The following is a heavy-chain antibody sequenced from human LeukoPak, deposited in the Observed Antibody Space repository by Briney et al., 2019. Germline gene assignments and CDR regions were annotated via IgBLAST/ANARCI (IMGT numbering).Heavy chain of an antibody. J-gene: IGHJ4*02. V-gene: IGHV3-23*01. CDR3: AKRGYYYDSSAYYYFDY. D-gene: IGHD3-22*01. CDR1: GLTFSSYG. Sequence: GGSLRLSCAASGLTFSSYGMSRVRQAPGKGLEWVSTITGTGGTTYYADSVKGRFTISRDNSMDTLYLQMNSLRAEDTAVYYCAKRGYYYDSSAYYYFDYWGQGTLVTVSS. CDR2: ITGTGGTT.